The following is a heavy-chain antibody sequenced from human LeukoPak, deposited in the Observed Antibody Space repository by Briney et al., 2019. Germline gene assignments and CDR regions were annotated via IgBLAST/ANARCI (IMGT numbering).Heavy chain of an antibody. J-gene: IGHJ3*02. CDR3: ASPNYYDSSGYGIPNDAFDI. CDR1: GFTFSSYW. Sequence: PGGSLRLSCAASGFTFSSYWMSWVRQAPGKGLEWVANIKQDGSEKYYVDSVKGRFTISRDNAKNSLYLQMNSLRAEDTAVYYCASPNYYDSSGYGIPNDAFDIWGQGTMVTVSS. CDR2: IKQDGSEK. D-gene: IGHD3-22*01. V-gene: IGHV3-7*03.